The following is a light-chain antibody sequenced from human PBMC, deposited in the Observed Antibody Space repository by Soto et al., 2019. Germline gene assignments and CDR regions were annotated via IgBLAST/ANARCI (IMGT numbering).Light chain of an antibody. CDR2: DAS. CDR1: QSISSW. J-gene: IGKJ1*01. Sequence: ISMTQSPSTLSASVADFVTLTCWASQSISSWLAWYQHKPGKAPKIIIYDASTLQSGVPARFSGSGSGTEFTLTISSLEPDDSGTYYCQQYNSYPRTLGQGTKVDIK. V-gene: IGKV1-5*01. CDR3: QQYNSYPRT.